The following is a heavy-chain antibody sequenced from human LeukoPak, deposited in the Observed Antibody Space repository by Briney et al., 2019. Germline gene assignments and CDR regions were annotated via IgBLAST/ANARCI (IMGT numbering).Heavy chain of an antibody. Sequence: PSETLSLTCAVYGGSFSGYYWSWIRQPPGKGLEWIGEINHSGSTNYNPSLKSRVTISVDTSKNQFSLKLSSVTAADTAVYYCARDGYYGSGSSHWGQGTLVTVSS. CDR3: ARDGYYGSGSSH. CDR2: INHSGST. V-gene: IGHV4-34*01. D-gene: IGHD3-10*01. CDR1: GGSFSGYY. J-gene: IGHJ4*02.